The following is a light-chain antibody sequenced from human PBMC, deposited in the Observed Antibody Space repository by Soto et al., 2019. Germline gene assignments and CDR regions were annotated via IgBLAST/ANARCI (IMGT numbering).Light chain of an antibody. J-gene: IGLJ1*01. CDR1: SFNIGSNT. V-gene: IGLV1-44*01. CDR3: AAWDDSLNGHV. Sequence: QSVLTQPPSAFGTPGQRVTISCSGSSFNIGSNTVNWFQQLPETAPKLLIYSNNQRPSGVPDRFSGSKSGTSASLAISGLQSEDEADYYCAAWDDSLNGHVFGTGTKLTVL. CDR2: SNN.